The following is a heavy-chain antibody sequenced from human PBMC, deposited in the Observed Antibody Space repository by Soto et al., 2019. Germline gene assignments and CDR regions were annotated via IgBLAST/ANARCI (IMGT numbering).Heavy chain of an antibody. V-gene: IGHV4-59*01. Sequence: QVQLQESGPGLVKPSETLSLTCIASGGSISSYYWSWIRQPPGKGLEWIGYLYYSGTTNYNPSLKSRVTISVDTSKTQFSLKLTSVTAADTAVYFCARAGGMRQEGRGYSGYGFDYWGQGTLVTVSS. CDR1: GGSISSYY. CDR2: LYYSGTT. CDR3: ARAGGMRQEGRGYSGYGFDY. D-gene: IGHD5-12*01. J-gene: IGHJ4*02.